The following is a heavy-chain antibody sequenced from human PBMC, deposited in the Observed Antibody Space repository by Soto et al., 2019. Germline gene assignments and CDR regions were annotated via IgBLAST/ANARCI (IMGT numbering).Heavy chain of an antibody. CDR3: AHGSGWLSDY. CDR1: GFSLSSPAVG. D-gene: IGHD6-19*01. V-gene: IGHV2-5*02. Sequence: QITLKESGPTLVKPTQTLTLTCTFSGFSLSSPAVGVNWIRQPTGKALEWLALIYWDDDKQYRPSLRSRLTIPKDTSQTQVVLTMTNMDPVDTATYYCAHGSGWLSDYWGKGTLVTVSS. J-gene: IGHJ4*02. CDR2: IYWDDDK.